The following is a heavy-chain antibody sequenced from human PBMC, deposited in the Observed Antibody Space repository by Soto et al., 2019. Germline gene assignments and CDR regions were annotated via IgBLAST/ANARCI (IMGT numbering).Heavy chain of an antibody. J-gene: IGHJ4*02. D-gene: IGHD1-1*01. CDR2: IGGSDGST. CDR3: AKRNDGRDWPYYFDS. CDR1: GFTFSSYV. V-gene: IGHV3-23*01. Sequence: LRLSCAASGFTFSSYVMGWVRQAPGKGLEWVSTIGGSDGSTYYADSAKGRFTISRDNSKNTLYLQMNSLRAEDTAIYYCAKRNDGRDWPYYFDSWGQGTLVTVSS.